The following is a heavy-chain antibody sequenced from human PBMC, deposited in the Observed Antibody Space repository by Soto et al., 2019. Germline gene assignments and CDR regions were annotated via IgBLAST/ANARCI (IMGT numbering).Heavy chain of an antibody. CDR2: ITGSGADT. CDR1: GFTFSDYA. CDR3: VRKLSSGVTIGFYGMDV. D-gene: IGHD3-16*02. J-gene: IGHJ6*02. V-gene: IGHV3-23*01. Sequence: EVQLSESGGGLEQPGGSLRLSCAASGFTFSDYAMRWVRQAPGKGLEWVSSITGSGADTYYADSVKGRFTISRDNSKNTLYLQMNSLRAEDTAVYYCVRKLSSGVTIGFYGMDVWGQGTTVSVSS.